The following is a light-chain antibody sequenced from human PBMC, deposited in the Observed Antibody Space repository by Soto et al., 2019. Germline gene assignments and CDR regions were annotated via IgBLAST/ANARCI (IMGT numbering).Light chain of an antibody. J-gene: IGLJ7*01. Sequence: QSALTRPPSVSGAPGQRVTISCTGSSSNIGAGYDVHWYQQLPGTAPKLLIYGNSNRPSGVPDRFSGSKSGTSASLAITGLQAEDEADYYCQSYDSSLSGSGAVFGGGTQLTVL. CDR2: GNS. V-gene: IGLV1-40*01. CDR1: SSNIGAGYD. CDR3: QSYDSSLSGSGAV.